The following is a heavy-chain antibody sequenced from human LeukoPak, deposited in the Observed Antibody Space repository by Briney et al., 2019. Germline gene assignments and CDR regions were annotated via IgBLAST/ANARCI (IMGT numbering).Heavy chain of an antibody. J-gene: IGHJ4*02. CDR1: GGSISSSSYY. V-gene: IGHV4-39*01. CDR3: ARGRDLGIVVVINGPFDY. Sequence: PSETLSLTCTVSGGSISSSSYYWGWIRQPPGEGLEWIGNIYYSGSTYYNPSLESRVTISVDTSKNQFFLKLSSVAAADTAVYYCARGRDLGIVVVINGPFDYWGQGTLVTVSS. CDR2: IYYSGST. D-gene: IGHD3-22*01.